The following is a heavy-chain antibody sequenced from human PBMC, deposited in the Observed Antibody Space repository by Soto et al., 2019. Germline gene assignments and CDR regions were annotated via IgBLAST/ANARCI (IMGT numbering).Heavy chain of an antibody. V-gene: IGHV4-39*01. CDR1: GGSISSSSYY. CDR3: ARQSLYYYGSGSAPPFDY. D-gene: IGHD3-10*01. Sequence: SETLSLTCTVSGGSISSSSYYWGWIRQPPGKGLEWIGSIYYSGSTYYNPSLKSRVTISVDTSKNQFSLKLSSVTAADTAVYYCARQSLYYYGSGSAPPFDYWGQGTLVTVSS. J-gene: IGHJ4*02. CDR2: IYYSGST.